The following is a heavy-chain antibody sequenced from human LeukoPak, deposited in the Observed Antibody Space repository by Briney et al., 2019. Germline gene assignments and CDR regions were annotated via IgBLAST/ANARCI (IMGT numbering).Heavy chain of an antibody. Sequence: ASVKVSCKASGYTFTSYYMHWVRQAPGQGLEWMGIINPSGGSTSYAQKFQGRVTMTRDTSTSTVYMELSSLRSEDTAVYYCARGTYDSSDYYVWFDPWGQGTLVTVSS. D-gene: IGHD3-22*01. J-gene: IGHJ5*02. V-gene: IGHV1-46*01. CDR2: INPSGGST. CDR1: GYTFTSYY. CDR3: ARGTYDSSDYYVWFDP.